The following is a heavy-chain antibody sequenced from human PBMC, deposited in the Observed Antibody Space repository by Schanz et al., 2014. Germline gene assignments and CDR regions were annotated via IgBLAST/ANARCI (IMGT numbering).Heavy chain of an antibody. CDR3: ARDGVDAAAWGNY. Sequence: QVQLVQSGAEVKKPGASVKVSCKASGYTFTSDSMHWVRQAPGQGLEWMGMINPSGGSTTYAQKFQGRVTMTRDTSTSTVYMELSSLRSEHTAVYYCARDGVDAAAWGNYWGQGTLVTVSS. V-gene: IGHV1-46*03. D-gene: IGHD6-13*01. J-gene: IGHJ4*02. CDR2: INPSGGST. CDR1: GYTFTSDS.